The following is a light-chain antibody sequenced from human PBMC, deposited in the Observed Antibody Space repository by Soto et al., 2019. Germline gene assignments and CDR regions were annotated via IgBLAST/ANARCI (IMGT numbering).Light chain of an antibody. CDR3: CSYAGTYNFWV. V-gene: IGLV2-11*01. CDR1: NSDIGGYNY. Sequence: QSVLTQPRSVSGSPGQSVTISCTGTNSDIGGYNYVSWYQQHPGKAPKVMIYDGSRRPSGVPDRFSGSKSGNTASLTISGLQAEDEADYYCCSYAGTYNFWVFGGGTKLTVL. J-gene: IGLJ3*02. CDR2: DGS.